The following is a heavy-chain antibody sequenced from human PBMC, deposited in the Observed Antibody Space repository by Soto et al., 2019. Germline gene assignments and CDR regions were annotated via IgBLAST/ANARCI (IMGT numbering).Heavy chain of an antibody. CDR3: AKDGSHYLAY. CDR1: GFTFSHYA. CDR2: MSYDGSNE. J-gene: IGHJ4*02. V-gene: IGHV3-30*18. Sequence: QVQLVESGGGVVQPGRSLRLSCAASGFTFSHYAMHWVRQAPGKGLEWVALMSYDGSNEYYADSVKGRFTISRDNSKNTLYLRMNSLRAEDTAVYYCAKDGSHYLAYWGQGTLVTFS. D-gene: IGHD1-26*01.